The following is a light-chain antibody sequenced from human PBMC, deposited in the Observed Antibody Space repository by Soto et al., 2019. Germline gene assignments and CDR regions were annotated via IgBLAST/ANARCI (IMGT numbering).Light chain of an antibody. V-gene: IGKV3-15*01. J-gene: IGKJ2*01. CDR2: GAS. Sequence: EIILTQSPASLSVSPGERATLSCRASQSVNNNLAWYQQKRGQAPRLLIYGASTRATGIPGRFRGSGSGTEFTLNITSLQSEDFAVYFCQQYNNWPPDTFGQGTKREIK. CDR3: QQYNNWPPDT. CDR1: QSVNNN.